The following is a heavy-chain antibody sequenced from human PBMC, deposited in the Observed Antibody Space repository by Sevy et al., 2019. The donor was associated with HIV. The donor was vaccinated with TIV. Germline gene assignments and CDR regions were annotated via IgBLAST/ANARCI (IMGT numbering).Heavy chain of an antibody. Sequence: GGSLRLSCAASGFTFSDHYVDWVRQAPGKGLEWVGRIRNRPNSYTTEYAASVKGRFTISRDDSRNSVYLQMNSLKTQDSAVYYCVRGPNCGVGGCQQISPYCLDVWGKVATLTVSS. V-gene: IGHV3-72*01. CDR1: GFTFSDHY. CDR2: IRNRPNSYTT. D-gene: IGHD2-15*01. CDR3: VRGPNCGVGGCQQISPYCLDV. J-gene: IGHJ6*03.